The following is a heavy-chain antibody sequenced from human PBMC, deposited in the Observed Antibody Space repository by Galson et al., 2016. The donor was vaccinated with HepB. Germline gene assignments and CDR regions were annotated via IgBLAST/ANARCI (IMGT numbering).Heavy chain of an antibody. J-gene: IGHJ3*02. D-gene: IGHD1-26*01. CDR2: LNSDGTTT. CDR1: GFTFSSYW. Sequence: SLRLSCAASGFTFSSYWMHWVRQVPGKGLVWVSRLNSDGTTTNYADSVKGRFTISRDNAKNTLYLQMNSLRAEDTAVYYCARGIVGASVAFDIWGHGTMVTASS. V-gene: IGHV3-74*01. CDR3: ARGIVGASVAFDI.